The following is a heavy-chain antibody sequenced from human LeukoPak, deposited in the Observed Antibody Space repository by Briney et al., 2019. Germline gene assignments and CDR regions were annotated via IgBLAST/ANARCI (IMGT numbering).Heavy chain of an antibody. Sequence: GDSLKISCMGSSFSFTTYWIAWVRQMPGKGLEWMGIIYPGDSGIRYSPSFQGQVTISADKSNSTAYLQWSTLKASDTAIYYCARRRYCNSTSCYEGAFDIWGQGTMVTVSS. CDR2: IYPGDSGI. CDR1: SFSFTTYW. CDR3: ARRRYCNSTSCYEGAFDI. D-gene: IGHD2-2*01. J-gene: IGHJ3*02. V-gene: IGHV5-51*01.